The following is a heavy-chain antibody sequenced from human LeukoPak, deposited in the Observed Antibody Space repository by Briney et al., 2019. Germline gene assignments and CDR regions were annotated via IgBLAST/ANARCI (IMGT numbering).Heavy chain of an antibody. J-gene: IGHJ4*02. Sequence: GSLRLSCAASGFPFSSFAMTWVRQPPGKGLEWIGEINHSGSTNYNPSLKSRVTISVDTSKNQFSLKLSSVTAADTAVYYCATPGGGRNYFDYWGQGTLVTVSS. CDR3: ATPGGGRNYFDY. D-gene: IGHD3-16*01. CDR2: INHSGST. V-gene: IGHV4-34*01. CDR1: GFPFSSFA.